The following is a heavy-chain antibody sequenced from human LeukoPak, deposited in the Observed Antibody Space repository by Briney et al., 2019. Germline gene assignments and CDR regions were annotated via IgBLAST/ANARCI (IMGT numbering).Heavy chain of an antibody. CDR3: ARASSVLRYFDWLPGPFDY. CDR2: IYSGGST. V-gene: IGHV3-53*01. Sequence: PGGSLRLSCAASGFTVSSNYMSWVRQAPGKGLEWVSVIYSGGSTYYADSVKGRFTISRDNSKNTLYLQMNSLRAEDTAVYYCARASSVLRYFDWLPGPFDYWGQGTLVTVSS. J-gene: IGHJ4*02. D-gene: IGHD3-9*01. CDR1: GFTVSSNY.